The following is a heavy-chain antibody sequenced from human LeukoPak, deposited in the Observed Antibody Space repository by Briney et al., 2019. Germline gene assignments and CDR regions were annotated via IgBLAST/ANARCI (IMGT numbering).Heavy chain of an antibody. D-gene: IGHD3-16*02. CDR2: IFYSGST. CDR1: GGSISSSSYY. V-gene: IGHV4-39*07. CDR3: ARGNYVWGSYRLRTVERRFDY. Sequence: PSETLSLTCTVSGGSISSSSYYWGWIRQPPGKGLEWIGSIFYSGSTYYNPSLKSRVTISVDTSKNQFSLKLSSVTAADTAVYYCARGNYVWGSYRLRTVERRFDYWGQGTLVTVSS. J-gene: IGHJ4*02.